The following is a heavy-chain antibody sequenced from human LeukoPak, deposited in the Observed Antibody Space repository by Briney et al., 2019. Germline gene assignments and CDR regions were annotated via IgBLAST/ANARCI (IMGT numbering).Heavy chain of an antibody. CDR3: ARDPWGYQLLSGWFDP. CDR1: GFTFSSYE. J-gene: IGHJ5*02. V-gene: IGHV3-48*03. Sequence: GGSLRLSCAASGFTFSSYEMNWVRQAPGKGLEWVSYISSSGSTIYYADSVKGRFTTSRDNAKNSLYLQMNSLRAEDTAVYYCARDPWGYQLLSGWFDPWGQGTLVTVSS. D-gene: IGHD2-2*01. CDR2: ISSSGSTI.